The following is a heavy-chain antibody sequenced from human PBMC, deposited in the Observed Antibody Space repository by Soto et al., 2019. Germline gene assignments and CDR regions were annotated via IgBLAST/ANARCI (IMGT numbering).Heavy chain of an antibody. J-gene: IGHJ5*02. CDR1: GGSISSYY. Sequence: PSETLSLTCTVSGGSISSYYWSWIRQPPGKGLEWIGYIYYSGSTNYNPSLKSRVTISVDTSKNQFSLKLSSVTAADTAVYYCARQGTTQGWFDPWGQGTLVTVS. CDR3: ARQGTTQGWFDP. CDR2: IYYSGST. D-gene: IGHD1-26*01. V-gene: IGHV4-59*01.